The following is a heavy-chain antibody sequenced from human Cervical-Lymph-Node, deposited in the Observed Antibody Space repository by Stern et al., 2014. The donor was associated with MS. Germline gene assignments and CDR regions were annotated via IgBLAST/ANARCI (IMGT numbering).Heavy chain of an antibody. CDR2: IFPRDSNT. V-gene: IGHV5-51*03. CDR1: GYLFDDYW. CDR3: ARSPATPSGYDRFDY. Sequence: EVQLLESGAEVKKPGESLKISCEASGYLFDDYWIGWVRQMSGRGLELVAIIFPRDSNTRYSPSVQGQVTISADKSISTAYLQWSSLKAPDPAMYYCARSPATPSGYDRFDYWGQGALVTVSS. D-gene: IGHD5-12*01. J-gene: IGHJ4*02.